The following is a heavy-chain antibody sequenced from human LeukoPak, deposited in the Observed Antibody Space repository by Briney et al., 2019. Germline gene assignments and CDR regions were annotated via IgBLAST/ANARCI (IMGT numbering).Heavy chain of an antibody. D-gene: IGHD3-10*01. Sequence: GGSLRLSCAASGFTFSSYAMHWVRPAPGKGLGWVAVISYDGSNKYYADSVKGRFTISRDNSKNTLYLQMNSLRAEDTAVYYCARGSILLWFGELLSDYFDYWGQGTLVTVSS. J-gene: IGHJ4*02. CDR3: ARGSILLWFGELLSDYFDY. V-gene: IGHV3-30*04. CDR2: ISYDGSNK. CDR1: GFTFSSYA.